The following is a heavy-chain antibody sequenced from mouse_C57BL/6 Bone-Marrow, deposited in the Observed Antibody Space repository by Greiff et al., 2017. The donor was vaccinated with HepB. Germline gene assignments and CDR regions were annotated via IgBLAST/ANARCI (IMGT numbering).Heavy chain of an antibody. CDR3: ARERFLRWFAY. CDR1: GIDFSRYW. V-gene: IGHV4-1*01. D-gene: IGHD1-1*01. Sequence: EVKLLESGGGLVQPGGSLKLSCAASGIDFSRYWMSWVRRAPGKGLEWIGEINPDSSAINYAPSLKDKFIISRDKAKNTRYLQMSRVRSEDTALDYCARERFLRWFAYWGQGTLVTASA. CDR2: INPDSSAI. J-gene: IGHJ3*01.